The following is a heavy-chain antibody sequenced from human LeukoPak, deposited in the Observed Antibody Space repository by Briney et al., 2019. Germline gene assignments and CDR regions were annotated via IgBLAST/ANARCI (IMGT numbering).Heavy chain of an antibody. CDR2: TGGSSSYK. Sequence: GGSLRLSCAASGFIFSDYSMNWVRQAPGKGLEWVASTGGSSSYKHYADSVKGRFTISRDNSKNTLYLQMNSLRAEDTAVYYCARGPSGYHNTGGQGTLVTVSS. CDR3: ARGPSGYHNT. V-gene: IGHV3-21*01. J-gene: IGHJ4*02. D-gene: IGHD5-12*01. CDR1: GFIFSDYS.